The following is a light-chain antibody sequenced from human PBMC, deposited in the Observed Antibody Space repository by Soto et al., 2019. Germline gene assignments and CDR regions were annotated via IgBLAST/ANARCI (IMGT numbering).Light chain of an antibody. J-gene: IGLJ3*02. Sequence: QSVLTQRPSASGTPGQRVTISCSGSSSNIGSNTVNWYQQLPGTDPKLLIYSNNQRPSGVPDRFSGSKSGTSASLAISGLQSEDEADYYCAAWDDSLNGWVFGGGTKLTVL. V-gene: IGLV1-44*01. CDR3: AAWDDSLNGWV. CDR1: SSNIGSNT. CDR2: SNN.